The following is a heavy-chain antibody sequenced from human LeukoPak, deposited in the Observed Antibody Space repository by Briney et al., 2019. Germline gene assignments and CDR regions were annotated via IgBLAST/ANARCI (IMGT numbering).Heavy chain of an antibody. J-gene: IGHJ4*02. CDR2: ISGSGGST. Sequence: GGSLRLSCAASGFTFSSYVMNWVRQAPGKGLEWVSAISGSGGSTYYADSVKGRFTISRDNSKNTLYLQMNSLRAEDTAVYYCAKVRHIVVVTASYYDYWGQGTLVTVSS. CDR3: AKVRHIVVVTASYYDY. V-gene: IGHV3-23*01. CDR1: GFTFSSYV. D-gene: IGHD2-21*02.